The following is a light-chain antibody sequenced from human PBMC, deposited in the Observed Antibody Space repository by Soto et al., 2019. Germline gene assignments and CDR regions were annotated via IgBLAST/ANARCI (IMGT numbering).Light chain of an antibody. V-gene: IGLV2-8*01. CDR3: SSYAGSNNWV. CDR2: EVN. CDR1: SNDVGAYNY. J-gene: IGLJ3*02. Sequence: QSALTQPPSASGSPGQSVTISCTGTSNDVGAYNYVSWYQQHPGKAPQLMISEVNKRPSGVPDRFSGSKSGSTASLTVSGLQAEDEADYYCSSYAGSNNWVFGGGTKVTVL.